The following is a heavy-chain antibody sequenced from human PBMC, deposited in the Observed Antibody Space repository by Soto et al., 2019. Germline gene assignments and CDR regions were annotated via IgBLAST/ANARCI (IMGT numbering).Heavy chain of an antibody. CDR3: AKAARDPDYDFWRGYGYSYVHFDY. Sequence: PGGSLRLSCAASGFTFSSYGMHWVRQAPGKGLEWVAVISYDGSNKYYADSVKGRFTISRDNSKNTLYLQMNSLRVEDTAVYYCAKAARDPDYDFWRGYGYSYVHFDYWGQGTLVTVSS. CDR1: GFTFSSYG. D-gene: IGHD3-3*01. CDR2: ISYDGSNK. V-gene: IGHV3-30*18. J-gene: IGHJ4*02.